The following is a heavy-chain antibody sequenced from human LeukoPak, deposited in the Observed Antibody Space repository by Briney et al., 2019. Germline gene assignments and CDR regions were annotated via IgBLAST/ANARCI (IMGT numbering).Heavy chain of an antibody. CDR1: GFTFSNYA. CDR3: ARTLLWFGEQY. D-gene: IGHD3-10*01. CDR2: MNKDGDNS. V-gene: IGHV3-23*01. J-gene: IGHJ4*02. Sequence: SGGSLRLSCAASGFTFSNYAMSWVRQAPGKGLEWVSAMNKDGDNSYYADSVKGRFTISRDNSKNTLYLQMNSLRAEDTAVYYCARTLLWFGEQYWGQGTLVTVSS.